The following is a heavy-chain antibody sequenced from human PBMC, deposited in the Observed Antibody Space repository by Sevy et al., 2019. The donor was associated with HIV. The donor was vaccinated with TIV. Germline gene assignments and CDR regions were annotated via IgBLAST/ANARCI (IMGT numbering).Heavy chain of an antibody. Sequence: SETLSLTCAVSGYSISSRYYWGWVRQPPGKGLGWIARMYYSGSTYNPSLRSRVTISLDTSENQFSLKLTSVTAADTAVYYCASDITSNWLFFDYWGQGILVTVSS. V-gene: IGHV4-38-2*01. D-gene: IGHD6-13*01. CDR2: MYYSGST. CDR3: ASDITSNWLFFDY. CDR1: GYSISSRYY. J-gene: IGHJ4*02.